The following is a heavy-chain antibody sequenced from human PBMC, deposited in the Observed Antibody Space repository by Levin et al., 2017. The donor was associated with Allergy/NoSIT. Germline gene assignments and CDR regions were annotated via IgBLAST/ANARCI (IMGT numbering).Heavy chain of an antibody. V-gene: IGHV3-30*18. D-gene: IGHD2-2*01. CDR1: GFTFSSYG. Sequence: GESLKISCAASGFTFSSYGMHWVRQAPGKGLEWVAVISYDGSNKYYADSVKGRFTISRDNSKNTLYLQMNSLRAEDTAVYYCAKGGVVPAASFVRELDYWGQGTLVTVSS. J-gene: IGHJ4*02. CDR3: AKGGVVPAASFVRELDY. CDR2: ISYDGSNK.